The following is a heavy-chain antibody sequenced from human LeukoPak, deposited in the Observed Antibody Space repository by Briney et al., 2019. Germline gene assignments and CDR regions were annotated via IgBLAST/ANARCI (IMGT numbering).Heavy chain of an antibody. CDR1: GFTVSSNY. J-gene: IGHJ4*02. CDR2: IYSGGST. Sequence: GGSLRLSCAASGFTVSSNYMSWVRQAPGKGLEWVSVIYSGGSTCYADSVKGRFTISRDNSKNTLYLQMNSLRAEDTAVYYCARDGASGSCSDYWGQGTLVTVSS. CDR3: ARDGASGSCSDY. D-gene: IGHD1-26*01. V-gene: IGHV3-53*01.